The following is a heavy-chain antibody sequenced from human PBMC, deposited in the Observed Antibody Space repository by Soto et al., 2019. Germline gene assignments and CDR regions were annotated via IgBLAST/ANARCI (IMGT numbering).Heavy chain of an antibody. CDR3: ARDYDSSGYSAHDAFDI. V-gene: IGHV1-69*13. J-gene: IGHJ3*02. CDR1: GGTFSSYA. D-gene: IGHD3-22*01. Sequence: SVKVSCKASGGTFSSYAISWVRQAPGQGLEWMGGIIPIFGTANYAQKFQGRVTITADESTSTAYMELSSLRSEDTAVYYCARDYDSSGYSAHDAFDIWGQGTMVTVSS. CDR2: IIPIFGTA.